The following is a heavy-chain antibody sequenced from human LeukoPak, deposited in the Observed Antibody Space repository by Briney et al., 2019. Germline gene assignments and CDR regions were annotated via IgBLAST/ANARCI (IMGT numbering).Heavy chain of an antibody. CDR2: ISTSGST. V-gene: IGHV4-4*07. Sequence: SETLSLTCTVSGGSISSYYWSWIRQPAGQGLEWIGRISTSGSTNYNPSLKSRVTMSVDTSKNQFSLKLSSVTAADTAVYYCAGLWGHLGYWAQGPLVTVSS. D-gene: IGHD3-16*01. CDR1: GGSISSYY. CDR3: AGLWGHLGY. J-gene: IGHJ1*01.